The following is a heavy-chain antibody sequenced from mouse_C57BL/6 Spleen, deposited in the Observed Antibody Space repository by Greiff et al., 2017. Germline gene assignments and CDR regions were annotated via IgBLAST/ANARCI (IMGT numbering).Heavy chain of an antibody. Sequence: EVMLVESGGGLVQPGGSLKLSCAASGFTFSDYYMYWVRQTPEKRLEWVAYISNGGGSTYYPDTVKGRFTSSRDNAKNTLYLQMSRLKSEDTAMYYCARQGYDYDYFDYWGQGTTLTVSS. CDR2: ISNGGGST. V-gene: IGHV5-12*01. CDR3: ARQGYDYDYFDY. CDR1: GFTFSDYY. D-gene: IGHD2-4*01. J-gene: IGHJ2*01.